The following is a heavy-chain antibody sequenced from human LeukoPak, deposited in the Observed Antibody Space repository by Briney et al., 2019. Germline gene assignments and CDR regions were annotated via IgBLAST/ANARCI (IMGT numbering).Heavy chain of an antibody. CDR1: GFTFSTHW. V-gene: IGHV3-7*01. D-gene: IGHD5-24*01. J-gene: IGHJ3*02. Sequence: GGSLRLSRAASGFTFSTHWMSWFRQAPGKGLEWVALIQKDGSDKYYVDSVKGRFTISRDNAKNSLYRQMNGLRADDTAVYYCAGDEGWTFDIWGQGTKVTVSS. CDR2: IQKDGSDK. CDR3: AGDEGWTFDI.